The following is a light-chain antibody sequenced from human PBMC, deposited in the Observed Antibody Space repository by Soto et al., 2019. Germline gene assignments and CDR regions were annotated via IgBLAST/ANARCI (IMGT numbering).Light chain of an antibody. J-gene: IGKJ5*01. Sequence: DIQMTQSPSSLSASVGDRVTITCRASQGIANDLGWYQQKPGKVPTRLIYAASSLQSGVPSRFSGSGSGTEFTLTISSLQPEDFAAYYCLQHNSYPFTFGQGTRLEIK. CDR1: QGIAND. CDR3: LQHNSYPFT. V-gene: IGKV1-17*01. CDR2: AAS.